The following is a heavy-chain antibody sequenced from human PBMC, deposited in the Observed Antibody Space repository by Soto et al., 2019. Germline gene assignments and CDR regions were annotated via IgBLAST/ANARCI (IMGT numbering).Heavy chain of an antibody. CDR3: ARSSLGILRFLEWSFDY. Sequence: EVQLVESGGGLVKPGGSLRLSCAASGFTFSPYSMNWVRQAPGKGLEWVSSISSSSSYIYYADSVKGRFTISRDNARSSLYLQMKSLRAEDTAVYYCARSSLGILRFLEWSFDYWGQGTLVTVSS. J-gene: IGHJ4*02. CDR2: ISSSSSYI. V-gene: IGHV3-21*01. CDR1: GFTFSPYS. D-gene: IGHD3-3*01.